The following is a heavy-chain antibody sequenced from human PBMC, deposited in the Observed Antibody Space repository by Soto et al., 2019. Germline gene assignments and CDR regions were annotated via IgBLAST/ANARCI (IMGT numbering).Heavy chain of an antibody. Sequence: PGGSLRLSCAASGFTFSSYAMSWVRRAPWKGLEWVSTISGSAGSTYYADSVKGRFTISRDNSKNTLYLQMNSLRAEDTALYYCAKAIAYNYFDYWGLGTLVTVSS. J-gene: IGHJ4*02. CDR3: AKAIAYNYFDY. CDR1: GFTFSSYA. CDR2: ISGSAGST. D-gene: IGHD2-21*01. V-gene: IGHV3-23*01.